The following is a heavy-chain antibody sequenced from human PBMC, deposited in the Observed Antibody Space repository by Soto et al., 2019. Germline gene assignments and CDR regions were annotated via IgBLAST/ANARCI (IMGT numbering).Heavy chain of an antibody. J-gene: IGHJ4*02. D-gene: IGHD2-8*01. Sequence: GSLILSNGVAGFTGSNYYMTWIHQATGKGLEWVSYISSSSSYTNYADSVKGRFTISRDNAKNSLYLQMNSLRAEDTAVYYCARTPDCTNGVCSAGFDYWGQGILDTVSS. CDR3: ARTPDCTNGVCSAGFDY. CDR2: ISSSSSYT. CDR1: GFTGSNYY. V-gene: IGHV3-11*06.